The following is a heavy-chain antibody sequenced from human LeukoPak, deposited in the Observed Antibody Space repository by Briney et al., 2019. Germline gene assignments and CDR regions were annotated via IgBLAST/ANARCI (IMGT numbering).Heavy chain of an antibody. CDR2: ISYDGSNK. J-gene: IGHJ4*02. D-gene: IGHD2-15*01. V-gene: IGHV3-30*18. CDR3: AKDPCSGGSCYSFDY. Sequence: GGSLRLSCAASGFTFSSYGMDWVRQAPGKGLEWVAVISYDGSNKYYADSVKGRFTISRDNSKNTLYLQMNSLRAEDTAVYYCAKDPCSGGSCYSFDYWGQGTLVTVSS. CDR1: GFTFSSYG.